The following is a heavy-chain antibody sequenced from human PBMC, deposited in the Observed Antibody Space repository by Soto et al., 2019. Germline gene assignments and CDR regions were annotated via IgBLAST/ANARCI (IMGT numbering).Heavy chain of an antibody. Sequence: GGSLRLSCAASGFTFSSYTMTWVRQAPGKGLEWVSYIGAAPGDIKYADSVKGRLTISRDNAKNSRYLQMNSLRAEDTAVYYCARERGGYYFDYWGLGTLVTVSS. CDR3: ARERGGYYFDY. V-gene: IGHV3-48*01. CDR1: GFTFSSYT. J-gene: IGHJ4*02. CDR2: IGAAPGDI. D-gene: IGHD3-3*01.